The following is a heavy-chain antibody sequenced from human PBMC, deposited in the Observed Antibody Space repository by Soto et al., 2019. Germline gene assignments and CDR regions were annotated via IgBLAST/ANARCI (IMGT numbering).Heavy chain of an antibody. V-gene: IGHV4-59*08. CDR3: ARRIAAAGSVNWFDP. CDR1: GGSISSYY. Sequence: SETLSLTCTVSGGSISSYYWSWIRQPPGKGLEWIGYIYYSGSTNYNPSLKSRVTISVDTSKNQFSLKLSSVTAADTAVYYCARRIAAAGSVNWFDPWGQETLVTVSS. J-gene: IGHJ5*02. D-gene: IGHD6-13*01. CDR2: IYYSGST.